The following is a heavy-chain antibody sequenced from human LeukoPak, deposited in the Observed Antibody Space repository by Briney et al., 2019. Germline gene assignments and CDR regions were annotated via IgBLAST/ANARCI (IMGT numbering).Heavy chain of an antibody. CDR1: GFTFSRYA. CDR2: ISSDGSNK. Sequence: GGSLRLSCAASGFTFSRYALHWVRQAPGKGLEWVAVISSDGSNKYYAGSVEGRFIISRDNYNNTLLLQMNSLRAEDTAVYYCARTDISGWSRPLDCWGQGTLVTVSS. CDR3: ARTDISGWSRPLDC. D-gene: IGHD6-19*01. V-gene: IGHV3-30-3*01. J-gene: IGHJ4*02.